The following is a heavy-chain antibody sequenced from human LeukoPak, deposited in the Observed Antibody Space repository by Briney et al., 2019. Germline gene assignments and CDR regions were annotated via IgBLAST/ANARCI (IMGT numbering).Heavy chain of an antibody. V-gene: IGHV4-59*08. J-gene: IGHJ4*02. Sequence: PSETLSLTCTVSGGSISSYYWSWIRQPPGKGLEWIGYIYYSGSTNYNPSLKSRVTISVDTSKNQFSLKLSSVTAADTAVYYCARNYGDYEIYFDYWGQGTLVTVSS. D-gene: IGHD4-17*01. CDR3: ARNYGDYEIYFDY. CDR1: GGSISSYY. CDR2: IYYSGST.